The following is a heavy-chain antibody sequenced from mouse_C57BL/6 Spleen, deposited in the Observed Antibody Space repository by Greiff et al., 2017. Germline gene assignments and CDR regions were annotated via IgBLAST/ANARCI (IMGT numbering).Heavy chain of an antibody. Sequence: QVQLQQPGAELVKPGASVKLSCTASGYTFTSYWMQWVKQRPGQGLEWIGEIDPSDSYTNYNQKFKGKATFTVDTSSSTAYMQISSLTSEDAAVYYCTRELYGNVDDWGQGTSVPVSP. CDR3: TRELYGNVDD. D-gene: IGHD2-10*02. CDR1: GYTFTSYW. V-gene: IGHV1-50*01. CDR2: IDPSDSYT. J-gene: IGHJ4*01.